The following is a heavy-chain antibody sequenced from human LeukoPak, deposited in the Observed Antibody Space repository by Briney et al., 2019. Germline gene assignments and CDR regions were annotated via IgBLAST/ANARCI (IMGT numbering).Heavy chain of an antibody. CDR2: ISTNSSTR. Sequence: QPGGSLRLSCAASGFTFSSYEMNWVRQAPGRGLEWVSYISTNSSTRYYADPVKGRFTISRDNAKNSLYLQMNSLRAEDTAVYYCARFGYYYDTSNFFDYWGQGTLVTVSS. CDR1: GFTFSSYE. J-gene: IGHJ4*02. CDR3: ARFGYYYDTSNFFDY. D-gene: IGHD3-22*01. V-gene: IGHV3-48*03.